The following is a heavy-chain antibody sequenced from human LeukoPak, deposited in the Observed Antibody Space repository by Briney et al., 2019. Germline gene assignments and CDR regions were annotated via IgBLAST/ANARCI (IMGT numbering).Heavy chain of an antibody. CDR2: IRYDGSNK. J-gene: IGHJ4*02. CDR1: GFTFSSYG. D-gene: IGHD3-10*01. V-gene: IGHV3-30*02. CDR3: ARGGYMVRGIIITYSDY. Sequence: GGSLRLSCAASGFTFSSYGMHWVRQAPGKGLEWVAFIRYDGSNKYYADSVRGRFTISRDNSKNTLYLQMNSLRAEDTAVYYCARGGYMVRGIIITYSDYWGQGTLVTVSS.